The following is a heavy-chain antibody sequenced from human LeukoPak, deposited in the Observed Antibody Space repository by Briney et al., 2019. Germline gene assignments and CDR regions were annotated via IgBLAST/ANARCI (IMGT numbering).Heavy chain of an antibody. V-gene: IGHV3-30*18. CDR2: ISYDGSNK. D-gene: IGHD4-17*01. Sequence: GRCLRLSCAASGFTFSSYGMHWVRQAPGKGLEWVAAISYDGSNKYYADSVKGRFTISRDNSKNTLYLQMNSLRAEDTAVYYCAKDYGDFIDYWGQGTLVTVSS. CDR3: AKDYGDFIDY. CDR1: GFTFSSYG. J-gene: IGHJ4*02.